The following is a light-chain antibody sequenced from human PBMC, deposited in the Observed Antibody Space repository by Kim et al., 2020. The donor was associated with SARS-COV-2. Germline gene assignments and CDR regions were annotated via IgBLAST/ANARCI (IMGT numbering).Light chain of an antibody. Sequence: SPGDRATLSCRASQSVTINYLAWYQQKAGQAPRLLIYAASSRATGTPDRFSGSGSGTDFTLTISRLEPEDFAVYFCHQYGISPWTFGQGTKVDIK. CDR2: AAS. V-gene: IGKV3-20*01. CDR1: QSVTINY. J-gene: IGKJ1*01. CDR3: HQYGISPWT.